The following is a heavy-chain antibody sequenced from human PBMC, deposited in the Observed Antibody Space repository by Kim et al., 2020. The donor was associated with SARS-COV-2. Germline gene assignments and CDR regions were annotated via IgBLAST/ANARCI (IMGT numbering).Heavy chain of an antibody. J-gene: IGHJ2*01. V-gene: IGHV3-33*03. Sequence: GGSLRLSCTASGFMFSSYGMHWVRQAPGKGLEWVAVIWFDGSKEYYADSVKGRFTISRDNSKNTLSLQMNGLRVEDTAMYYCAKVRTNMWYFHLWGRGTLVTVSS. CDR2: IWFDGSKE. D-gene: IGHD1-1*01. CDR1: GFMFSSYG. CDR3: AKVRTNMWYFHL.